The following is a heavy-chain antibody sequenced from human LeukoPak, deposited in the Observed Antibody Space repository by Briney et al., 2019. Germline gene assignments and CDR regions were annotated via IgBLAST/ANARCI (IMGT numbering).Heavy chain of an antibody. CDR1: GYTFTSYG. Sequence: ASVKVSCKASGYTFTSYGISWVRQAPGQGLEWMGGIIPIFGTANYAQKFQGRVTITADESTSTAYMELSSLRSEDTAVYYCARGSFGGSSWYKAFDIWGQGTMVTVSS. V-gene: IGHV1-69*13. J-gene: IGHJ3*02. D-gene: IGHD6-13*01. CDR2: IIPIFGTA. CDR3: ARGSFGGSSWYKAFDI.